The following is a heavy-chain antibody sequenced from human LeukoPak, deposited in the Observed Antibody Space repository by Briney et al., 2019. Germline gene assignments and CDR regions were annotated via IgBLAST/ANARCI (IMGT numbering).Heavy chain of an antibody. D-gene: IGHD6-19*01. CDR1: GFPFSSYG. CDR3: ARRSGIAVAGAFDY. V-gene: IGHV3-23*01. CDR2: ISGSGGGT. Sequence: GGSLRLSCAASGFPFSSYGLSWVRQAPGKGLEWVSSISGSGGGTYYADSVKGRFTISRDNSKNTLYLQMNSLRAEDTAVYYCARRSGIAVAGAFDYWGQGTLVTVSS. J-gene: IGHJ4*02.